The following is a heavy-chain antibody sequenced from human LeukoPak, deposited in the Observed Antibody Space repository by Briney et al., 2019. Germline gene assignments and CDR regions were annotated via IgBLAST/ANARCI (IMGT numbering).Heavy chain of an antibody. Sequence: SETLSLTCTVSGGSISSYYWSWIRQPAGKGLEWIGRIYTSGSTNYNPSLKSRVTISVDTSKNQFSLKLSSVTAADTAVYYCASTWFGEDIVVPAMKYFQHWGQGTLVTVSS. CDR3: ASTWFGEDIVVPAMKYFQH. V-gene: IGHV4-4*07. CDR1: GGSISSYY. CDR2: IYTSGST. D-gene: IGHD2-2*01. J-gene: IGHJ1*01.